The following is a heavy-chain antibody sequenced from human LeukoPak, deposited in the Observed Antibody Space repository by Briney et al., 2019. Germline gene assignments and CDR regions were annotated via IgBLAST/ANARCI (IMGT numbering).Heavy chain of an antibody. V-gene: IGHV3-23*01. D-gene: IGHD3-22*01. CDR1: GFAFSTYA. Sequence: GGFLRLSCAASGFAFSTYAMSWVRQAPGKGLEWVSSISGSGSNTYYADSVKGQFTISRDSSKSTLYLQMNSLRAEDTAVYYCARRWLLLNPPFDAFDIWGQGTMVTVSS. CDR3: ARRWLLLNPPFDAFDI. J-gene: IGHJ3*02. CDR2: ISGSGSNT.